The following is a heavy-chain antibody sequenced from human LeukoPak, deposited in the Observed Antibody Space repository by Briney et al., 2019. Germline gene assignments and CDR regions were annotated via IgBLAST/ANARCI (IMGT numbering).Heavy chain of an antibody. CDR2: IYSGGST. J-gene: IGHJ4*02. D-gene: IGHD2-2*01. V-gene: IGHV3-66*01. CDR1: GFTVSSNY. CDR3: ARAPNALDY. Sequence: TGGSLRLSCAASGFTVSSNYMSWVRQAPGKGLEWVSVIYSGGSTYYADSVKGRFTISRDNSKNTLYLQMGSLRAEDMAVYYCARAPNALDYWGQGTLVTVSS.